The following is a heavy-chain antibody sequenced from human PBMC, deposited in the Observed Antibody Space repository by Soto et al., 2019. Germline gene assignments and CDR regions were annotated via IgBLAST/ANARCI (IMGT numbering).Heavy chain of an antibody. CDR1: GFIFKNYA. Sequence: QVQPVESGGGVVQPGRSLRLSCAVSGFIFKNYALNWVRHAPGKGLEWVASITRDGYNKYYADSVKGRFTISRDNSNNRLSLQMTALRVEDSSVYYCTKSSGGSSSVGMDYWGPGTLVTVSS. V-gene: IGHV3-30*04. CDR2: ITRDGYNK. D-gene: IGHD6-6*01. CDR3: TKSSGGSSSVGMDY. J-gene: IGHJ4*02.